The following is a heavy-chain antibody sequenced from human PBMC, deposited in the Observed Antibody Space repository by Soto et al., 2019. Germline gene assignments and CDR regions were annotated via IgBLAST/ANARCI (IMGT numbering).Heavy chain of an antibody. V-gene: IGHV4-39*07. CDR3: ARAPPGPSPRWDV. D-gene: IGHD3-10*01. CDR1: CDSISSRSYY. Sequence: SETLSLTCTVTCDSISSRSYYWGWIRQPPGKGLEWIGSIYYSGSTYNNPSLRSRVSISVDKSKNQFSLKLSSVTAADTAVYYCARAPPGPSPRWDVWGQGTTVTSP. J-gene: IGHJ6*02. CDR2: IYYSGST.